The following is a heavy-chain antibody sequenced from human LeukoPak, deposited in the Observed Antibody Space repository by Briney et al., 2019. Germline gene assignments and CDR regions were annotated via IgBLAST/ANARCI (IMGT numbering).Heavy chain of an antibody. J-gene: IGHJ6*02. Sequence: ASVKVSCKASGYTFTSCAMHWVRQAPGQRLEWMGWINAGNGNTKYSQKFQGRVTITRDTSASTAYMELSSLRSEDTAVYYCARVGGGYDSGGLYGMDVWGQGTTVTVSS. CDR1: GYTFTSCA. CDR2: INAGNGNT. D-gene: IGHD5-12*01. CDR3: ARVGGGYDSGGLYGMDV. V-gene: IGHV1-3*01.